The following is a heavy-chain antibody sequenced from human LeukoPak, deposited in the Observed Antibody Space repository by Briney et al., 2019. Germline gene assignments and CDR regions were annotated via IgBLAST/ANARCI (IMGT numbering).Heavy chain of an antibody. J-gene: IGHJ4*02. Sequence: ASVKVSCKASGGTFSSYAISWVRQAPGQGLEWMGGIIPIFGTANYAQKFQARVTITTDESTSTAYMELSSLRSEDTAVYYCARGPVVVVAATLDYFDYWGQGTLVTVSS. V-gene: IGHV1-69*05. D-gene: IGHD2-15*01. CDR3: ARGPVVVVAATLDYFDY. CDR2: IIPIFGTA. CDR1: GGTFSSYA.